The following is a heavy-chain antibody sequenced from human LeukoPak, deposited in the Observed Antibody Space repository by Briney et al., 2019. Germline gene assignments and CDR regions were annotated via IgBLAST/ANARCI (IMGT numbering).Heavy chain of an antibody. J-gene: IGHJ4*02. Sequence: GASVKVSCKASGGTFSSYAISWVRQAPGQGLEWMGGIIPIFGTANYAQKFQGRVTITADESTSTAYMELSSLRSEDTAVYYCASAYYYDSSGYLPLGYWGQGTLVTVSS. CDR1: GGTFSSYA. D-gene: IGHD3-22*01. V-gene: IGHV1-69*13. CDR3: ASAYYYDSSGYLPLGY. CDR2: IIPIFGTA.